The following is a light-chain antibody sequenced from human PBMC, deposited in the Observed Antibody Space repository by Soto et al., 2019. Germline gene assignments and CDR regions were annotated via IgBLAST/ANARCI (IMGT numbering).Light chain of an antibody. CDR2: RDT. CDR1: SSNIGAGYD. J-gene: IGLJ2*01. V-gene: IGLV1-40*01. CDR3: QSYDSSLSGVV. Sequence: QPVLTQPPSVSGAPGQRVTISCTGSSSNIGAGYDVHWYQQLPGTAPKLLIYRDTNRPSGFPDRFSGSKSGTSASLAITGLQADDEADYYCQSYDSSLSGVVFGGGTQLTVL.